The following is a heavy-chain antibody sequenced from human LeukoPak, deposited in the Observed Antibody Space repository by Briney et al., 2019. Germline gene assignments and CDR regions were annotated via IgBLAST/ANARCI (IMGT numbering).Heavy chain of an antibody. J-gene: IGHJ4*02. Sequence: GGSLRLSCAASGFTFSDYSMNWIRQAPGKGLEWVSYISGSGTTIYYADSVKARFTMSRDNAKNSLYLQMNSLRVEDTAVYYCARDSTWVNDYWGQGTLVTVSS. D-gene: IGHD7-27*01. V-gene: IGHV3-11*01. CDR2: ISGSGTTI. CDR1: GFTFSDYS. CDR3: ARDSTWVNDY.